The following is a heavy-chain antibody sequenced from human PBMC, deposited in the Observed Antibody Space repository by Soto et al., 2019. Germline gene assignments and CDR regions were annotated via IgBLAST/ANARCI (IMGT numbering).Heavy chain of an antibody. D-gene: IGHD2-8*01. J-gene: IGHJ6*02. CDR2: INAGNGNT. V-gene: IGHV1-3*01. CDR1: GYTFTSYA. CDR3: ARDVVLMVYASKNYGMDV. Sequence: ASVKPSCKASGYTFTSYAMHWVRQAPEQRLEWMGWINAGNGNTKYSQKFQGRVTITRDTSASTAYMELSSLRSEDTAVYYCARDVVLMVYASKNYGMDVWGQGTTVTVSS.